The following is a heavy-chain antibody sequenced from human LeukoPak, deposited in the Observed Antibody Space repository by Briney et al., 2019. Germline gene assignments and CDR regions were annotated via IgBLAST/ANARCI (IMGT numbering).Heavy chain of an antibody. CDR2: LSGSGGST. V-gene: IGHV3-23*01. CDR1: GFTFSSYA. J-gene: IGHJ6*02. Sequence: GGSLRLSCAASGFTFSSYAMSWVRQAPGKGLEWVSILSGSGGSTNFADSVKGRFTISRDNSKNTLYLQMNSLRAEDTAVYYCARDRDTAMVNSYYGMDVWGQGTTVTVSS. CDR3: ARDRDTAMVNSYYGMDV. D-gene: IGHD5-18*01.